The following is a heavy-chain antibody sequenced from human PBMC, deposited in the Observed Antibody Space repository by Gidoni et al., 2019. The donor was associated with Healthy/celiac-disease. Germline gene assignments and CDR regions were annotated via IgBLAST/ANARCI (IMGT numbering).Heavy chain of an antibody. CDR1: GFTVSINY. V-gene: IGHV3-66*01. CDR2: IYSGGST. J-gene: IGHJ6*02. CDR3: ARDQGGDILTKRIGYGMDV. D-gene: IGHD3-9*01. Sequence: EVQLVESGGGLVQPGGSLRLSCAASGFTVSINYMSWVRQAPGKGLEWVSVIYSGGSTYYADSVKGRFTNSRDNSKNTLYLQMNSLRAEDTAVYYCARDQGGDILTKRIGYGMDVWGQGTTVTVSS.